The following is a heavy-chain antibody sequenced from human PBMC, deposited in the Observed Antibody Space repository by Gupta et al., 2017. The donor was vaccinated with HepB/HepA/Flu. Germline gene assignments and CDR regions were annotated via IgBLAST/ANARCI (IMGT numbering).Heavy chain of an antibody. CDR1: GFPFSNYG. CDR3: ASQTSRSDYYYLFQY. CDR2: IKQDGSAK. J-gene: IGHJ1*01. Sequence: EVQIVESGGGLVQPGGSLRLSCVASGFPFSNYGMSWLRQAPGKGLEWVANIKQDGSAKYYVDSVKGRFTISRDNADNSLYLQMNSLRVEDTAVYYCASQTSRSDYYYLFQYWGQGTPVTVSS. V-gene: IGHV3-7*01. D-gene: IGHD3-22*01.